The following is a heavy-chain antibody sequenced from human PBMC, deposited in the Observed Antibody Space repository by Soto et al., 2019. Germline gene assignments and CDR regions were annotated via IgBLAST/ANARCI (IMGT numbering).Heavy chain of an antibody. J-gene: IGHJ4*02. CDR1: GYSFTTYK. CDR2: VNGDSDYT. CDR3: ARDVGSFDY. Sequence: HVQLVQSGAEEKKPGASVKVSCMASGYSFTTYKIHWVRQAPGQSLEWMGWVNGDSDYTVYSQNFQGRVTITRDTYANTGYMELSSLTSEDTAMYYWARDVGSFDYWGQGTLVTVFS. D-gene: IGHD1-26*01. V-gene: IGHV1-3*05.